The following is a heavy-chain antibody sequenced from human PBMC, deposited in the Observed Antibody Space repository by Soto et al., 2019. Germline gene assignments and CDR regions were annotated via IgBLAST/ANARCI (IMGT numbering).Heavy chain of an antibody. CDR3: ARGRRYCTTTSCYPPALFPYGMDV. CDR1: GYTFTNYD. Sequence: QVQLVQSGAEVKKPGASVKVSCETSGYTFTNYDINWVRQAAGQGLEWMGWINPDSDNTGYAQKFQGRVTMTRDTSISTAYMELNSLRSEDTAVYYCARGRRYCTTTSCYPPALFPYGMDVWGHGTTVTVSS. D-gene: IGHD2-2*01. J-gene: IGHJ6*02. V-gene: IGHV1-8*01. CDR2: INPDSDNT.